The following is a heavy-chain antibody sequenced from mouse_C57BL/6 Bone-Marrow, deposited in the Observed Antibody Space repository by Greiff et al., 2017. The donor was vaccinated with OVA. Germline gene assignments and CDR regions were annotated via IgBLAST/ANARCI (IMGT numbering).Heavy chain of an antibody. V-gene: IGHV1-64*01. CDR1: GYTFTSYW. CDR3: ARSAYYYGSSYGY. D-gene: IGHD1-1*01. CDR2: IHPNSGST. Sequence: QVQLKQPGAELVKPGASVKLSCKASGYTFTSYWMHWVKQRPGQGLEWIGMIHPNSGSTNYNEKFKSKATLTVDKSSSTAYMQLSSLTSEDSAVYYCARSAYYYGSSYGYWGEGTTLTVSS. J-gene: IGHJ2*01.